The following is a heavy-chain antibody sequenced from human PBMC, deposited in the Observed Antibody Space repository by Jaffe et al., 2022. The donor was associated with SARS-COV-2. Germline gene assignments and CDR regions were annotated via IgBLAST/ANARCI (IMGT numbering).Heavy chain of an antibody. V-gene: IGHV5-10-1*03. Sequence: EVQLVQSGAEVKKPGESLRISCKGSGYSFTSYWISWVRQMPGKGLEWMGRIDPSDSYTNYSPSFQGHVTISADKSISTAYLQWSSLKASDTAMYYCARQGGRWAGSPDFWSGYFRWPIDYWGQGTLVTVSS. D-gene: IGHD3-3*01. CDR2: IDPSDSYT. J-gene: IGHJ4*02. CDR1: GYSFTSYW. CDR3: ARQGGRWAGSPDFWSGYFRWPIDY.